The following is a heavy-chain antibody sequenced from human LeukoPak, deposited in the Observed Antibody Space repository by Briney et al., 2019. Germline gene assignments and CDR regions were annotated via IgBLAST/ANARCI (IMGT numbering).Heavy chain of an antibody. CDR3: AKDQLYCSGGSCYSGHDY. CDR1: GFTFSSYA. CDR2: ISGSGYNT. J-gene: IGHJ4*02. V-gene: IGHV3-23*01. D-gene: IGHD2-15*01. Sequence: GGSLRLSCAASGFTFSSYAMNWVRQAPGKGLKWVSTISGSGYNTYYADSVKGRFTISRDNCKNTLYLQMNTLRAEDTAVYYCAKDQLYCSGGSCYSGHDYWGQGTLVTVSS.